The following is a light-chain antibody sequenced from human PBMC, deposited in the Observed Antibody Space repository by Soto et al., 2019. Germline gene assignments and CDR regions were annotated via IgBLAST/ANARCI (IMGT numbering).Light chain of an antibody. CDR1: SSDVGAYDS. V-gene: IGLV2-14*01. Sequence: QSVLTQPASVSGSPGQSITISCTGTSSDVGAYDSVSWYQQHPGKAPKLMIYEVINRSSGVSNRFSGSKSGNTASLTISGLQAEDEADYHCSSYTNTNTYVFGNGIKVTVL. CDR3: SSYTNTNTYV. J-gene: IGLJ1*01. CDR2: EVI.